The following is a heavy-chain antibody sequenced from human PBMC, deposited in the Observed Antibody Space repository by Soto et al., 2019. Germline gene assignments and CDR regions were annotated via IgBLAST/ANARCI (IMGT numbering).Heavy chain of an antibody. J-gene: IGHJ6*02. V-gene: IGHV1-18*01. CDR3: ARDEGSGSMIVVVITAGYYYYGMDV. D-gene: IGHD3-22*01. CDR2: SSAYNGNT. CDR1: GYTFTSYG. Sequence: GASVKVSCKASGYTFTSYGIRWVRQAPGQGLEWMGWSSAYNGNTNYAQKLQGRVTMTTDTSTSTAYMELRSLRSDDTAVYYCARDEGSGSMIVVVITAGYYYYGMDVWGQGTTVTVSS.